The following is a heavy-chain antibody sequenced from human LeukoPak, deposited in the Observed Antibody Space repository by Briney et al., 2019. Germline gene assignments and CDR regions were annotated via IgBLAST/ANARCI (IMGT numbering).Heavy chain of an antibody. CDR2: INPNSGGT. CDR1: GYTFTSYA. D-gene: IGHD3-22*01. J-gene: IGHJ4*02. V-gene: IGHV1-2*02. Sequence: ASVKVSCKASGYTFTSYAMNWVRQAPGQGLEWMGWINPNSGGTNYAQKFQGRVTMTRDTSISTAYMELSRLRSDDTAVYYCARAIKSDSSDFWGQGTLVTVSS. CDR3: ARAIKSDSSDF.